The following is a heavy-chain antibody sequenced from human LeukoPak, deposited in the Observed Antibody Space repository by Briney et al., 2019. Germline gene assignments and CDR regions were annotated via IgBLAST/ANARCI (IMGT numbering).Heavy chain of an antibody. Sequence: PGGSLRLSCAASGFTFSRYWLTWVRQAPGKGLEWVANIQQDGREKHYVDSVKGRFTISRDNAKNSLYLQMNSLRAEDTAVYYCARDQLPLYYYYMDVWGKGTTVTVSS. V-gene: IGHV3-7*01. CDR3: ARDQLPLYYYYMDV. J-gene: IGHJ6*03. CDR1: GFTFSRYW. CDR2: IQQDGREK. D-gene: IGHD2-2*01.